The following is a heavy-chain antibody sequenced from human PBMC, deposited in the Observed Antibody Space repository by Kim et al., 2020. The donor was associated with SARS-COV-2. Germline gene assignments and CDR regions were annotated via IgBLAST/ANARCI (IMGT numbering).Heavy chain of an antibody. D-gene: IGHD3-10*01. Sequence: GGSLRLSCAASGFTFSTYSMHWLRQAPGKGLVCVSRINGDGSGATHADSVQGRFTISRDNAKNTLYLQMNSLRAEDTAVYYCARGIYYAMDVWGQGTTVTVSS. V-gene: IGHV3-74*01. CDR1: GFTFSTYS. J-gene: IGHJ6*02. CDR3: ARGIYYAMDV. CDR2: INGDGSGA.